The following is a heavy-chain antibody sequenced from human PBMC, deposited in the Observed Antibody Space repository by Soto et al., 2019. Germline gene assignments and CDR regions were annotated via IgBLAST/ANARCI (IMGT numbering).Heavy chain of an antibody. J-gene: IGHJ4*02. CDR3: ARMGALGGSYGFDY. Sequence: SETLSLTCTVSGGSISSYYWSWIRQPPGKGLEWIGYIYYSGSTNYNPSLKSRVTISVDTSKNQFSLKLSSVTAADTAVYYCARMGALGGSYGFDYWGQGTLVTVSS. CDR2: IYYSGST. D-gene: IGHD1-26*01. CDR1: GGSISSYY. V-gene: IGHV4-59*01.